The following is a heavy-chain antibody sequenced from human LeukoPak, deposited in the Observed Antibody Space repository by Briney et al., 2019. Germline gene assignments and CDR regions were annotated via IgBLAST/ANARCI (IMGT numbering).Heavy chain of an antibody. J-gene: IGHJ4*02. CDR2: ISGSGGST. V-gene: IGHV3-23*01. CDR1: GFTFSSYA. Sequence: GGSLRLSCAASGFTFSSYAMSWVRQAPGKGLEWVSAISGSGGSTYYADSVKGRFTISRDNSKNTLYLQMNSLRAGDTAVYYCAKGSIAAAGTPGFDYWGQGTLVTVSS. D-gene: IGHD6-13*01. CDR3: AKGSIAAAGTPGFDY.